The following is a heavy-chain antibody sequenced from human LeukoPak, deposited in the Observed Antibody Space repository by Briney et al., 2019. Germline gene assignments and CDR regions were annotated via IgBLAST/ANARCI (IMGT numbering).Heavy chain of an antibody. Sequence: PSETLSLTCTVSGGSISSYYWSWIRQPPGKGLEWIGYIYYSGSTNYNPSLKSRVTISVDTSKNQFSLKLSSVTAADTAVYYCARGRSGIAARYYYYYYMDVWGKGTTVTVSS. D-gene: IGHD6-6*01. CDR1: GGSISSYY. J-gene: IGHJ6*03. CDR2: IYYSGST. CDR3: ARGRSGIAARYYYYYYMDV. V-gene: IGHV4-59*01.